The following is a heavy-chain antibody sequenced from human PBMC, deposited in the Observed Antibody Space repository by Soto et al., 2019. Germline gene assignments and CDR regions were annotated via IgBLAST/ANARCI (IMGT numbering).Heavy chain of an antibody. Sequence: GGSLRLSCAASGFTFSSYSMNWVRQAPGKGLEWVSSISSSSSYIYYADSVKGRFTISRDNAKNSLYLQMNSLRAEDTAVYYCAKDCRTIVDLRAASRWGMDVWGQGTTVTVSS. CDR2: ISSSSSYI. D-gene: IGHD2-15*01. V-gene: IGHV3-21*01. CDR1: GFTFSSYS. CDR3: AKDCRTIVDLRAASRWGMDV. J-gene: IGHJ6*02.